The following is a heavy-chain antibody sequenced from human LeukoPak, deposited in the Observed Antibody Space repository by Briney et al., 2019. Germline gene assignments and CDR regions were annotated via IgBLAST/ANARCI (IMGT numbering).Heavy chain of an antibody. J-gene: IGHJ4*02. CDR2: IKQDGSEK. Sequence: GGSLRLSCAASGFTFSSYWMSWVRQAPGKGLEWVANIKQDGSEKYYVDSAKGRFTISRDNAKNSLYLQMNSLRAEDTALYYCARDAALPEYSSGWVSFEDYWGQGTLVTVSS. CDR3: ARDAALPEYSSGWVSFEDY. CDR1: GFTFSSYW. D-gene: IGHD6-19*01. V-gene: IGHV3-7*03.